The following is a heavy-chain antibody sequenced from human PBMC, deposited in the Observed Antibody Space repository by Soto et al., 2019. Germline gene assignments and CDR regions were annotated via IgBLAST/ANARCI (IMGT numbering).Heavy chain of an antibody. V-gene: IGHV1-18*01. CDR3: ASGGPVNGWHYWYFDL. D-gene: IGHD3-16*01. CDR2: ISANNGDT. Sequence: QVQLVQSGAEVKKPGASVKVSCKASGYTFTRYGISWVRQAPGQGLEWMGWISANNGDTKYAQKLQGRVTMTTDTSTSTAYMELRSLRSDDTAVYYCASGGPVNGWHYWYFDLWGRGTLVTVSS. CDR1: GYTFTRYG. J-gene: IGHJ2*01.